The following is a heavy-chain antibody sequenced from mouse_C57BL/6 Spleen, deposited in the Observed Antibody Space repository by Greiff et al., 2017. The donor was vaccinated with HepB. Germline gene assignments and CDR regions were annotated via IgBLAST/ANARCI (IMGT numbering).Heavy chain of an antibody. CDR1: GYTFTSYW. J-gene: IGHJ2*01. D-gene: IGHD1-1*01. CDR3: ARRGTVNYFDY. Sequence: QVQLQQPGAELVKPGASVKLSCKASGYTFTSYWMQWVKQRPGQGLEWIGEIDPSDSYTNYNQKFKGKATLTVDTSSSTAYMQLSSLTSEDSAVYYGARRGTVNYFDYWGQSTTLTVSS. CDR2: IDPSDSYT. V-gene: IGHV1-50*01.